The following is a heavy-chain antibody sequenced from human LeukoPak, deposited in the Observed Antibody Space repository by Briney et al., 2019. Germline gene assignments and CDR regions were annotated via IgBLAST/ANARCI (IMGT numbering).Heavy chain of an antibody. V-gene: IGHV3-30*03. CDR1: GFTFSSYG. CDR2: ISYDGSNK. Sequence: PGTSLRLSCAASGFTFSSYGMHWVRQAPGKGLEWVAVISYDGSNKYYADSVKGRFTISRDNSKNTLYLQMNSLRAEDTAVYYCASFTMVRGVITQPWGQGTLVTVSS. D-gene: IGHD3-10*01. J-gene: IGHJ5*02. CDR3: ASFTMVRGVITQP.